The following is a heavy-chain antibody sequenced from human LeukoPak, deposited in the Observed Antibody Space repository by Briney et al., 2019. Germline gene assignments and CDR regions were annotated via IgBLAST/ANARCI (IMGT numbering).Heavy chain of an antibody. J-gene: IGHJ5*02. CDR3: ARAPAGVPAASHRINWFDP. D-gene: IGHD2-2*01. V-gene: IGHV1-8*01. CDR2: MNPNRCNT. Sequence: ASVTVSCKASGYTFPSYDINWVRQATGQGRDWMGWMNPNRCNTGYAQQFQGRVTIIRNTSISTAHMELSSLRSEDTAVYYCARAPAGVPAASHRINWFDPWGQGTLVTGSS. CDR1: GYTFPSYD.